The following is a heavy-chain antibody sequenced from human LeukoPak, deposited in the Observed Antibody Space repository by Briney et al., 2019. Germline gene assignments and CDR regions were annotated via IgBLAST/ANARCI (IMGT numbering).Heavy chain of an antibody. CDR3: ARDDHDFWTGYYYYMDV. V-gene: IGHV3-7*01. D-gene: IGHD3-3*01. CDR1: GFTFSSYW. J-gene: IGHJ6*03. Sequence: PGGSLRLSCAASGFTFSSYWMSWVRQAPGKGLEWVANINQDGSEKYYVDSVKGRFTISRDNAENSLYLQMNSLRAEDTAVYYCARDDHDFWTGYYYYMDVWGKGTTVTVSS. CDR2: INQDGSEK.